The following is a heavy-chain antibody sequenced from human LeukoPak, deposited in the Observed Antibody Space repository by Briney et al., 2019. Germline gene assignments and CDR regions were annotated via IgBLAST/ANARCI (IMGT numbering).Heavy chain of an antibody. CDR2: ISSSGSTI. V-gene: IGHV3-48*03. CDR1: GLTFSSYE. CDR3: ARVPRGVVDY. Sequence: GGSLRLSCAASGLTFSSYEMNWVRQAPGKGLEWVSYISSSGSTIYYADSVKGRFTISRDNAKNSLYLQMNSLRAEDTAVYYCARVPRGVVDYWGQGPLVTVSS. J-gene: IGHJ4*02. D-gene: IGHD3-10*01.